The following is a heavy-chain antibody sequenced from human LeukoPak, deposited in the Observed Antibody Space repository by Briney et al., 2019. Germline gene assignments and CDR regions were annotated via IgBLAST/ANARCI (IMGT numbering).Heavy chain of an antibody. Sequence: GGSLRLSCAASGFTFSSYGMHWVRQAPGKGLEWVAVISYDGSNKYYADSVKGRFSISRDNSKNTLCLQMNSLRAEDTAVYYCARDPSGGCSSTSCYPGDYWGQGTLVTVSS. CDR2: ISYDGSNK. D-gene: IGHD2-2*01. CDR1: GFTFSSYG. V-gene: IGHV3-30*03. CDR3: ARDPSGGCSSTSCYPGDY. J-gene: IGHJ4*02.